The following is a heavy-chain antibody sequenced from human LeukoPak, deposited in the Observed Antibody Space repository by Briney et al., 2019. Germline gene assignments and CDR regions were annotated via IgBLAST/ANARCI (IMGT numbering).Heavy chain of an antibody. J-gene: IGHJ4*02. CDR3: AKDHVRVGASPYYFDY. D-gene: IGHD1-26*01. CDR1: GYSISTGYY. V-gene: IGHV4-38-2*02. Sequence: SVTLSLTCTASGYSISTGYYWDWIRQPPGKGLEWIGTFYHGGSTYYNPSLKSRVTISVDTSKNQFSLNLTSVTAADTAVYYCAKDHVRVGASPYYFDYWGQGALVTVSS. CDR2: FYHGGST.